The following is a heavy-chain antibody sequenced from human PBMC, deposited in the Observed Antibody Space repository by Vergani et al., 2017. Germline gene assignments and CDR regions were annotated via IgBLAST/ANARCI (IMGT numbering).Heavy chain of an antibody. CDR2: IYYSGST. CDR3: ARQYCSGGSCAFNWFDP. D-gene: IGHD2-15*01. V-gene: IGHV4-39*01. CDR1: GGSISSSSYY. Sequence: QLQLQESGPGLVKPSETLSLTCTVSGGSISSSSYYWGWIRQPPGKGLEWIGSIYYSGSTYYNPSLKSRVTISVYTSKNQFSLKLSSVTAADTAVYYCARQYCSGGSCAFNWFDPWGQGTLVTVSS. J-gene: IGHJ5*02.